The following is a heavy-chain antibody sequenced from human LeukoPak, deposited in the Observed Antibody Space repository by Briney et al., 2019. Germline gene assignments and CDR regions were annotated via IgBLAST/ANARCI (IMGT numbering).Heavy chain of an antibody. V-gene: IGHV3-30*18. Sequence: GGSLRLSCAASGFTFSSYGMHWVRQAPGKGLEWVAVISYDGSNKYYADSVKGRFTISRDNSKNTLYLQMNSLRAEDTAVYYCAKEDTVVVTAPSRSLDYWGQGTLVTVSS. J-gene: IGHJ4*02. CDR2: ISYDGSNK. CDR3: AKEDTVVVTAPSRSLDY. D-gene: IGHD2-21*02. CDR1: GFTFSSYG.